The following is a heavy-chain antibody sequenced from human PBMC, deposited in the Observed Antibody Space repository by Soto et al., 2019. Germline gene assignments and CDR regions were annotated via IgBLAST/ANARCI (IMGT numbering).Heavy chain of an antibody. CDR2: INHSGST. D-gene: IGHD3-9*01. CDR1: GGSFSGYY. J-gene: IGHJ4*02. V-gene: IGHV4-34*01. CDR3: ARGRSRRMRYFDWLSNSRPQFDY. Sequence: SETLSLTCAVYGGSFSGYYWSWIRQPPGKGLEWIGEINHSGSTNYNPSLKSRVTISVDTSKNQFSLKLSSVTAADTAVYYCARGRSRRMRYFDWLSNSRPQFDYWGQGTLVTVS.